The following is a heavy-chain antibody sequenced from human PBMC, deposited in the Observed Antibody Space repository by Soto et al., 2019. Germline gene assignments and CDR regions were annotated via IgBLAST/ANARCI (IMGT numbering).Heavy chain of an antibody. Sequence: PGGSLRLSCAASGFTFSDYYMSWIRQAPGKGLEWVSYISSSGSTIYYADSVKGRFTISRDNAKNSLYLQMNSLRAEDTAVYYCARLEEGAAAIPHFDYWGQGTLVTVSS. CDR1: GFTFSDYY. CDR3: ARLEEGAAAIPHFDY. CDR2: ISSSGSTI. J-gene: IGHJ4*02. V-gene: IGHV3-11*01. D-gene: IGHD6-13*01.